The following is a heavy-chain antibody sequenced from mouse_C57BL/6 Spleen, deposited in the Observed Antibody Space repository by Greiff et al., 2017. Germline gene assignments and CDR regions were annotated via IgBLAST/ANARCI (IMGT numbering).Heavy chain of an antibody. V-gene: IGHV1-82*01. CDR1: GYAFSSSW. CDR3: ARHIHYYGSSLYYYAMDY. J-gene: IGHJ4*01. D-gene: IGHD1-1*01. CDR2: IYPGDGDT. Sequence: QVHVKQSGPELVKPGASVKISCKASGYAFSSSWMNWVKQRPGKGLEWIGRIYPGDGDTNYNGKFKGKATLTADKSSSTAYMQLSSLTSEDSAVYFCARHIHYYGSSLYYYAMDYWGQGTSVTVSS.